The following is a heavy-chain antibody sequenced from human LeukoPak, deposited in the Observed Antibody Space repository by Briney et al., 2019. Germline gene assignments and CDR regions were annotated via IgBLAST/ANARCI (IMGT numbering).Heavy chain of an antibody. CDR3: ARIRYRLAETYIDY. J-gene: IGHJ4*02. Sequence: SVKVSCKASGGTFSDYALNWVRQAPGRGLEWMGVFIPILGTANSTQKFQGRVTITADISTNTVYMELSSLRSEDTAVYYCARIRYRLAETYIDYWGQGTLVTVSS. CDR1: GGTFSDYA. CDR2: FIPILGTA. D-gene: IGHD3-16*01. V-gene: IGHV1-69*10.